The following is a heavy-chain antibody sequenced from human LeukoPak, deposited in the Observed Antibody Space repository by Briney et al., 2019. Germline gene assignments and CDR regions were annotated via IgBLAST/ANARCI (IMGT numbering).Heavy chain of an antibody. CDR2: INHSGST. Sequence: SETLSLTCAVYGGSFSGYYWSWIRQPPGKGLEWIGEINHSGSTNYNPSLKSRVTISVDTSKNQFSLKLSSATAADTAVYYCARGRGYDYVWGSYRYTGYFDYWGQGTLVTVSS. J-gene: IGHJ4*02. D-gene: IGHD3-16*02. CDR1: GGSFSGYY. CDR3: ARGRGYDYVWGSYRYTGYFDY. V-gene: IGHV4-34*01.